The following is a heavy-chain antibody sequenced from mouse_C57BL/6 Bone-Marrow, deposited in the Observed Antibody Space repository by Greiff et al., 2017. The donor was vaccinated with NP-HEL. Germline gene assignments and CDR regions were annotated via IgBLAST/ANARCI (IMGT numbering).Heavy chain of an antibody. D-gene: IGHD2-3*01. Sequence: VKQSCKASGHTFTSYWMHWVTQRPGQGLEWIGEIDPSDSNTNYNQKFKGKSTLTVDKSSSKAYMQLSSLTSEDSAVYYCARSGGYYAGFAYWGQGTLVTVSA. V-gene: IGHV1-69*01. CDR2: IDPSDSNT. CDR1: GHTFTSYW. CDR3: ARSGGYYAGFAY. J-gene: IGHJ3*01.